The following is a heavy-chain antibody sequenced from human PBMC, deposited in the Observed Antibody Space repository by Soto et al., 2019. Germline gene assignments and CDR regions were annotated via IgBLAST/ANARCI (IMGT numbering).Heavy chain of an antibody. CDR2: INHSGST. J-gene: IGHJ6*03. Sequence: SETLSLTCAVCGGCISGCYWSWIRQPPGKGLEWIGEINHSGSTSYNPSLKRRVTFSVDSSRGQFSLRLNSVTAADTAVYYCARTVLGPDLLADSFVDYYYYMDVWGQGTTVTVSS. V-gene: IGHV4-34*01. D-gene: IGHD3-9*01. CDR1: GGCISGCY. CDR3: ARTVLGPDLLADSFVDYYYYMDV.